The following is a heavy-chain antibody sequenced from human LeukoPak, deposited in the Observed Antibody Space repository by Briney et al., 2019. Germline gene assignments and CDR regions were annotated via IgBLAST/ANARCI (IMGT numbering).Heavy chain of an antibody. CDR2: ISTTGGYT. CDR3: AKKPATIKFPFDI. Sequence: GGSLRLSCAASGFTFSNAWMSWVRQTPGRGLEGVSAISTTGGYTEDADSVKGRFTISRDNSQNTLFLQMHSLRAEDTAVYYCAKKPATIKFPFDIWGQGTLVTVSP. J-gene: IGHJ4*02. D-gene: IGHD5-24*01. CDR1: GFTFSNAW. V-gene: IGHV3-23*01.